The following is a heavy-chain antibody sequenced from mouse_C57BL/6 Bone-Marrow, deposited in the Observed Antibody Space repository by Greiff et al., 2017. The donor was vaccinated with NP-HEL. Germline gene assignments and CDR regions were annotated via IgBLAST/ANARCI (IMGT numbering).Heavy chain of an antibody. CDR1: GFPITSGYY. CDR2: ITHSGET. Sequence: KLEESGPGLVKPSQSLFLTCSITGFPITSGYYWIWIRQSPGKPLEWMGYITHSGETFYNPSLPSPISITRETSKNQFFLQVNSVTTEDTAMYYCAGDYDGYWYFDVWGTGTTVTVSS. CDR3: AGDYDGYWYFDV. V-gene: IGHV12-3*01. J-gene: IGHJ1*03. D-gene: IGHD2-3*01.